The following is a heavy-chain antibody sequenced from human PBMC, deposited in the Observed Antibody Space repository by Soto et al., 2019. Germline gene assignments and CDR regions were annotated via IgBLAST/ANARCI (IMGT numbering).Heavy chain of an antibody. Sequence: EVQLLESGGGLAQPGGSLRLSCAASGFAFSLYGMSWVRQAPGKGLEWVSSITSTGGNTYYADSVKGRFTISRDNSKNTLYLQRNSLRAEDTAVYYCAKVGISGTKYFEYWGQGTLVTVSS. V-gene: IGHV3-23*01. CDR2: ITSTGGNT. CDR3: AKVGISGTKYFEY. D-gene: IGHD1-20*01. CDR1: GFAFSLYG. J-gene: IGHJ4*02.